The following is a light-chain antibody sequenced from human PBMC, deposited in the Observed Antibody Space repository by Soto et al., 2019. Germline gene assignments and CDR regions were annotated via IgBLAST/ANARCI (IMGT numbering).Light chain of an antibody. Sequence: IVMTQSPATLSGSPGERATLSCRASQSVSRTLAWYQQRPGQAPRLLMYGASTRANGIPGRFSGSGSGKDFTLTISSLQSEDFAVYYCQQYKQWPPYTCGPGTKLELK. CDR1: QSVSRT. CDR3: QQYKQWPPYT. CDR2: GAS. J-gene: IGKJ2*01. V-gene: IGKV3-15*01.